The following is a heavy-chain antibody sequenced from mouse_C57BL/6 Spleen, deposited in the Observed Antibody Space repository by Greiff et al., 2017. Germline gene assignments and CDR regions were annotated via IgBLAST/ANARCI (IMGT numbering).Heavy chain of an antibody. Sequence: QVHVKQPGTELVKPGASVKLSCKASGYTFTSYWMHWVKQRPGQGLEWIGNINPSNGGTNYNEKFKSKATLTVDESSSTAYMLLSSLTSEDSAVYYCARRAYYYGSRYFDVWGTGTTVTVSS. CDR2: INPSNGGT. J-gene: IGHJ1*03. V-gene: IGHV1-53*01. D-gene: IGHD1-1*01. CDR3: ARRAYYYGSRYFDV. CDR1: GYTFTSYW.